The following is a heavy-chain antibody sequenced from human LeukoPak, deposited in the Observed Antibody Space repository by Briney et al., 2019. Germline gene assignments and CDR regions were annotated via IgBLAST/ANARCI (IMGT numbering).Heavy chain of an antibody. CDR2: IYTLGNT. CDR3: ARLYDWFDP. V-gene: IGHV4-4*09. J-gene: IGHJ5*02. Sequence: SETLSLTCSVSGVSINSHYWSWIRQPPGKGLEWIGYIYTLGNTNYNPSLKSRVSISADTSNNQFSLKMNSVTAADTAVYYCARLYDWFDPWGQGTLVTVSS. CDR1: GVSINSHY. D-gene: IGHD3-16*01.